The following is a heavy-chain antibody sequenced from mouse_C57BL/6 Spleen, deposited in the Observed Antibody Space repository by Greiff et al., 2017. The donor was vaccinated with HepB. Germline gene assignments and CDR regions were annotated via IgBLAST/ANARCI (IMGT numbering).Heavy chain of an antibody. CDR2: IYPRSGNT. CDR1: GYTFTSYG. D-gene: IGHD3-2*02. CDR3: ARDQLRLRSYAMDY. J-gene: IGHJ4*01. V-gene: IGHV1-81*01. Sequence: QVQLKESGAELARPGASVKLSCKASGYTFTSYGISWVKQRTGQGLEWIGEIYPRSGNTYYNEKLKGKATLTADKSSSTAYMELRSLTSEDSAVYFCARDQLRLRSYAMDYWGQGTSVTVSS.